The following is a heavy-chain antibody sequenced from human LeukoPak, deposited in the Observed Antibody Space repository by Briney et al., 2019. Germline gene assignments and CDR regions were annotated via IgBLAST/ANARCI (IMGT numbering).Heavy chain of an antibody. CDR3: ARDKRAGYSSGWYDF. D-gene: IGHD6-19*01. V-gene: IGHV4-39*07. Sequence: SETLSLTCTVSGGSISSSSYYWGWIRQPPGKGLEWIGSIYYSGSTYYNPSLKSRVTISVDTSKNQFSLKLSSVTAADTAVYYCARDKRAGYSSGWYDFWGQGTLVTVSS. CDR1: GGSISSSSYY. CDR2: IYYSGST. J-gene: IGHJ5*01.